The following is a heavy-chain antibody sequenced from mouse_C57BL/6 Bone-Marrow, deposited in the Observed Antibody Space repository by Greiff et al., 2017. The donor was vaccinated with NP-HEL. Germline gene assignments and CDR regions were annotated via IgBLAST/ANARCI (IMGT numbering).Heavy chain of an antibody. D-gene: IGHD2-1*01. CDR3: ARERDYYGNFFDY. Sequence: VQLQQSGPELVKPGASVKMSCKASGYTFTDYNMYWVKQSHGKSLAWIGYINPNNGGTSYNQKFKGKATLTVHKSSSTAYMVLRSLTSDDAAVYYCARERDYYGNFFDYWGQGTTLTVSS. CDR1: GYTFTDYN. J-gene: IGHJ2*01. V-gene: IGHV1-22*01. CDR2: INPNNGGT.